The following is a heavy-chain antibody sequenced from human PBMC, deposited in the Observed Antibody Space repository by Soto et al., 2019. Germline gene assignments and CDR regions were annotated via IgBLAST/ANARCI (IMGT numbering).Heavy chain of an antibody. CDR3: ARDGQWLPRDGLRSSYYFDY. D-gene: IGHD6-19*01. CDR2: IWYDGGNK. J-gene: IGHJ4*02. V-gene: IGHV3-33*01. CDR1: GFNFSSYV. Sequence: QVQLVESGGGVVQPGRSLRLSCAASGFNFSSYVMHWVRQAPGKGLEWVAVIWYDGGNKYYADSVKGRFTISRDNSKTTLYLQMNSRRAEDTAVYYCARDGQWLPRDGLRSSYYFDYWGQGTLVTVSS.